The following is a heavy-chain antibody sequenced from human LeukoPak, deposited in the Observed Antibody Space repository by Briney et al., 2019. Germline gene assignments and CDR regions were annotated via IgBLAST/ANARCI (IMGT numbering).Heavy chain of an antibody. V-gene: IGHV3-48*01. CDR3: ARDHNYAFDN. J-gene: IGHJ4*02. CDR2: IGIDSGNT. Sequence: GGSLRLSCTASGFPFSEYSMNWVRQAPGKGLEWISYIGIDSGNTKYADSVRGRFTISTDKAKNSLYLQMNSLRVEDTAVYYCARDHNYAFDNWGQGTLVSVAS. D-gene: IGHD1-1*01. CDR1: GFPFSEYS.